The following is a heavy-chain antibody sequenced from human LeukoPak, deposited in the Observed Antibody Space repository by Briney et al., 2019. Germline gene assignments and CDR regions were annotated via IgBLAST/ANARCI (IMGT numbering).Heavy chain of an antibody. D-gene: IGHD1-1*01. Sequence: SETLSLTCAVYGGSFSGYYWSWIRQAPGKGLEWIGEINHSGSTNYNPSLKSRVTISVDTSKNQFSLKLSSVTAADTAVYYCARDNDQAVWFDPWGQGTLVTVSS. CDR2: INHSGST. V-gene: IGHV4-34*01. CDR1: GGSFSGYY. J-gene: IGHJ5*02. CDR3: ARDNDQAVWFDP.